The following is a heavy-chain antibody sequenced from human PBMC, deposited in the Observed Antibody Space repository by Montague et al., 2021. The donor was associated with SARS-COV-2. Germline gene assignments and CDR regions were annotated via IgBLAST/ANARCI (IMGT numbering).Heavy chain of an antibody. Sequence: SETLSLTCTVSGGSISSYYWSWIRQPPGRGLQWIGYISYSGSTNYNPSLKSRVTISVDTSKNHFTLRLSSVTAADTAVYYCATLPSSITIFGVVQGCYFDDWGQGTLVTVSS. J-gene: IGHJ4*02. V-gene: IGHV4-59*01. CDR3: ATLPSSITIFGVVQGCYFDD. CDR2: ISYSGST. D-gene: IGHD3-3*01. CDR1: GGSISSYY.